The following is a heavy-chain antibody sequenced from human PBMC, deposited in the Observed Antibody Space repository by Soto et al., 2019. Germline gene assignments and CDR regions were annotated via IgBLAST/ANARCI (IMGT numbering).Heavy chain of an antibody. CDR3: ASFPPGTRDY. J-gene: IGHJ4*02. CDR1: GFTFSSYS. D-gene: IGHD1-7*01. V-gene: IGHV3-21*01. Sequence: GGSLRLSCAASGFTFSSYSMNWVRQAPGKGLEWVSSISSSSSYIYYADSVKGRFTISRDDAKNSLYLQMNSLRAEDTAVYYCASFPPGTRDYWGQGTLVTVSS. CDR2: ISSSSSYI.